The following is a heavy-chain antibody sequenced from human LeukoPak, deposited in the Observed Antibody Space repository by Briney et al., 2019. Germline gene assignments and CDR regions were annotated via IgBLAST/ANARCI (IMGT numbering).Heavy chain of an antibody. CDR1: GFTFSSYG. CDR2: ISYDGSNK. V-gene: IGHV3-30*03. D-gene: IGHD6-13*01. Sequence: GGSLRLSCAASGFTFSSYGMHWVRQAPGKGLEWVAVISYDGSNKYYADSVKGRFTIPRDNSKNTLYLQMNSLRAEDTAVYYCAGSSWYLRLYYYYGMDVWGKGTTVTVSS. J-gene: IGHJ6*04. CDR3: AGSSWYLRLYYYYGMDV.